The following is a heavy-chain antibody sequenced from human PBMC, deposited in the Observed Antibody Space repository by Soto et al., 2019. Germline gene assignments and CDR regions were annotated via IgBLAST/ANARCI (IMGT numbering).Heavy chain of an antibody. V-gene: IGHV4-39*01. CDR3: ARHTRNQFDP. Sequence: SETLSLTCTVSGGSISSGGYYWSWIRQHPGKGLEWIGYIYYSERTSYNSGSTYYSPSLKSRVTISGDTSKSQFSLKLSSVTAADTAVYYCARHTRNQFDPWGQGTLVTVSS. CDR2: IYYSERTSYNSGST. J-gene: IGHJ5*02. CDR1: GGSISSGGYY.